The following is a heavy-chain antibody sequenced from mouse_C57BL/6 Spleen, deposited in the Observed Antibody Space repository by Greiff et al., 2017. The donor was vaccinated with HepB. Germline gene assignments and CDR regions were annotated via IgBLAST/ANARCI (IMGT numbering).Heavy chain of an antibody. D-gene: IGHD2-4*01. J-gene: IGHJ4*01. CDR2: INPNNGGT. Sequence: EVQLQQSGPELVKPGASVKISCKASGYTFTDYYMNWVKQSHGKSLEWIGDINPNNGGTSYNQKFKGKATLTVDKSSSTAYMELRSLTSEASAVYYCARYPVYYDYDEEGRGYAMDYWGQGTSVTVSS. V-gene: IGHV1-26*01. CDR3: ARYPVYYDYDEEGRGYAMDY. CDR1: GYTFTDYY.